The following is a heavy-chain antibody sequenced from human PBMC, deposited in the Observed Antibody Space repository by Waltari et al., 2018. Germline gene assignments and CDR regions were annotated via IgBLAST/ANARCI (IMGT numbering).Heavy chain of an antibody. V-gene: IGHV4-39*01. CDR2: IYYSGSR. J-gene: IGHJ5*01. D-gene: IGHD3-22*01. CDR1: GPSISSSTYY. CDR3: ESRRGDYDSSGYYYSNWFDS. Sequence: QLQLQESGPRLVRPSETLSLTCAVSGPSISSSTYYWCWIRQPPGKGLECIGSIYYSGSRYYNPSPKIRGTIAVETSKNQFYLKLSSVTAADTAVYDCESRRGDYDSSGYYYSNWFDSWGQGTLVTVSS.